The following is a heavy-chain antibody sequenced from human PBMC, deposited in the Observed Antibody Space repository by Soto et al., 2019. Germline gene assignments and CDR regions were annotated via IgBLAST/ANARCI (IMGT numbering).Heavy chain of an antibody. CDR2: VYYDGTT. CDR3: AYFDWLPY. Sequence: SETLSLTCTVSGGSISSSTFYWGWIRQPPGKGLEWIGSVYYDGTTYYNPSLRSRVTISVDTSKNQFSLKMSSVTAADTAAYYCAYFDWLPYWGQGTLVTAPQ. J-gene: IGHJ4*02. CDR1: GGSISSSTFY. D-gene: IGHD3-9*01. V-gene: IGHV4-39*01.